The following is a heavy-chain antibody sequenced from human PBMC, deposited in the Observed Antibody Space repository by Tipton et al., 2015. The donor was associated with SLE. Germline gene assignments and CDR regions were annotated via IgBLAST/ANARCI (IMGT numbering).Heavy chain of an antibody. J-gene: IGHJ4*02. CDR2: MYYSGST. Sequence: TLSLTCTVSGGSIRSSSYYWDWIRQPPGKGLEWIGSMYYSGSTYYNPSLKSRVTISIDTSKNQFSLKLSSMTAADTAVYYCARHERWPHFDYWGQGTLVTVSS. V-gene: IGHV4-39*07. CDR1: GGSIRSSSYY. D-gene: IGHD6-19*01. CDR3: ARHERWPHFDY.